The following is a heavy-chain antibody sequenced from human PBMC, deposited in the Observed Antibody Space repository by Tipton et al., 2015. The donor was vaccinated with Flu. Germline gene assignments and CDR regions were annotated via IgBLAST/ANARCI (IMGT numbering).Heavy chain of an antibody. Sequence: SLRLSCAASGFIVSNNYMTWVRQAPGKGLEWVSVLYTGGSTYYADSVKGRFTISRDNSKNTLSLQMDSLRVEDTAVYYCARGLTGFGEILDFWGQGTLVTVSS. D-gene: IGHD3-10*01. CDR3: ARGLTGFGEILDF. CDR1: GFIVSNNY. CDR2: LYTGGST. J-gene: IGHJ4*02. V-gene: IGHV3-53*01.